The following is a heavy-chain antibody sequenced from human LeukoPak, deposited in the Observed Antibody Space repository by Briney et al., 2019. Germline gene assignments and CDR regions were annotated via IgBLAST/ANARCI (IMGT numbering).Heavy chain of an antibody. V-gene: IGHV3-48*03. CDR1: GFTFSSYE. J-gene: IGHJ3*02. D-gene: IGHD4-17*01. CDR2: ISSSGSTI. Sequence: GGSLRLSCAASGFTFSSYEMNWVRQAPGKGLEWVSYISSSGSTIYYAGSVKGRFTISRDNAKNSLYLQMNSLRAEDTAVYYCAKFTVGVNDAFDIWGQGTMVTVSS. CDR3: AKFTVGVNDAFDI.